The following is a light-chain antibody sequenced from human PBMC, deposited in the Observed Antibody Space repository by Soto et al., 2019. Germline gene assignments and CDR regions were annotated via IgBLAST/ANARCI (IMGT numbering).Light chain of an antibody. CDR2: GAS. J-gene: IGKJ4*01. Sequence: IVFTQSPAILALSPGDRETLSCRASQSVSSSYLAWYQHKPGQAPRRLIHGASSRFTGIPDRFSGSGSGTDFTRTITRLEPEDFAVDYCQQYQSLTFGGGTKVEIK. CDR1: QSVSSSY. CDR3: QQYQSLT. V-gene: IGKV3-20*01.